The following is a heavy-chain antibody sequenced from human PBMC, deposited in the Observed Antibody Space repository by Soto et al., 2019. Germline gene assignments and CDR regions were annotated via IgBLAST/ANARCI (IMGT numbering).Heavy chain of an antibody. CDR2: INPSGGST. CDR1: GYTFTSYY. J-gene: IGHJ4*02. D-gene: IGHD2-8*02. CDR3: ALSRTERSPFDY. V-gene: IGHV1-46*01. Sequence: QVQLVQSGAEVKKPGASVKVSCKASGYTFTSYYMHWVRQAPGQGLEWMGIINPSGGSTSYAQKFQGRVTMTRDTPTSTVYMELSSLRSEDTAVYYCALSRTERSPFDYWGQGTLVTVSS.